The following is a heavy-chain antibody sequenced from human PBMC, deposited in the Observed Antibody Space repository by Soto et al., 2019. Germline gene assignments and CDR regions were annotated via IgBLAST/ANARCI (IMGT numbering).Heavy chain of an antibody. CDR2: ISAYNGNT. J-gene: IGHJ4*02. Sequence: QVQLVQSGAEVKKPGASVKVSCKASGYTFTSYGISWVRQAPGQGLEWMGWISAYNGNTNYAQKLQGRVTMTTYTPTSTAYMELRSLRSDDTAVYYCARFEGSGELSSDFDYWGQGTLVTVSS. V-gene: IGHV1-18*01. CDR3: ARFEGSGELSSDFDY. D-gene: IGHD3-16*02. CDR1: GYTFTSYG.